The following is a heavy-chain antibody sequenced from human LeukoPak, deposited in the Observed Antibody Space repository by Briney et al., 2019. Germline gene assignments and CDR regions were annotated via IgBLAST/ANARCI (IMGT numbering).Heavy chain of an antibody. D-gene: IGHD1-26*01. CDR1: GFTFSSYW. CDR2: INSDGSST. V-gene: IGHV3-74*01. Sequence: TGGSLRLSCAASGFTFSSYWMHWVRHAPGKGLVWVSRINSDGSSTSYADSVKGRFTISRDNAKNTLYLQMNSLRAEDTAVYYCASHSGSYLYYFDYWGQGTLVTVSS. CDR3: ASHSGSYLYYFDY. J-gene: IGHJ4*02.